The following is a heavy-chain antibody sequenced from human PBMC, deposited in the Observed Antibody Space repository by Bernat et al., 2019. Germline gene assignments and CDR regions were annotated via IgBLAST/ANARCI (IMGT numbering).Heavy chain of an antibody. CDR3: ARDLMTTKGMGV. V-gene: IGHV3-30*14. J-gene: IGHJ6*02. D-gene: IGHD4-17*01. CDR2: IYSGGST. CDR1: GFTFSSYA. Sequence: QVQLVESGGGVVQPGRSLRLSCAASGFTFSSYAMHWVRQAPGKGLEWVAVIYSGGSTYYADSVKGRFTISRDNSKNTLYLQMNSLRAEDTAVYYCARDLMTTKGMGVWGQGTTVAVSS.